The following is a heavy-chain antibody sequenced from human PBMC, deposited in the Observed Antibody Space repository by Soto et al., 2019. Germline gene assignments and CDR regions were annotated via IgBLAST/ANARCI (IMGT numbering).Heavy chain of an antibody. V-gene: IGHV1-46*03. D-gene: IGHD3-16*02. CDR3: ARDTNYDYIWGSYRYRGSSFSY. CDR2: VNPSGGST. CDR1: GYTFTSYN. Sequence: ASVKVSCKASGYTFTSYNMHWVRQAPGQGLEWMGIVNPSGGSTSYAQKFQGRVTMTRDTSTSTVYMELSSLRSEDTAVYYCARDTNYDYIWGSYRYRGSSFSYWGQGTLVTVSS. J-gene: IGHJ4*02.